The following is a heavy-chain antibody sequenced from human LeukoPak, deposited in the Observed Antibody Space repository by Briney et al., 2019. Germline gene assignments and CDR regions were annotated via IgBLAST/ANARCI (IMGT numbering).Heavy chain of an antibody. CDR2: IYYSGST. Sequence: SETLSLTCTVSGGSISGYHWSWIRQPPGKRLEWIGYIYYSGSTNYNPSLKSRVTISVDTSKNQFSLILSSVTTADTAVYYCARRGGDYFAFDIWGQGTMVTISS. V-gene: IGHV4-59*01. D-gene: IGHD4-17*01. J-gene: IGHJ3*02. CDR1: GGSISGYH. CDR3: ARRGGDYFAFDI.